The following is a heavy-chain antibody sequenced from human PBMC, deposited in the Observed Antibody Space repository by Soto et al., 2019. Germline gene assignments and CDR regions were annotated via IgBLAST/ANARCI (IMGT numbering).Heavy chain of an antibody. V-gene: IGHV3-48*03. CDR1: GFTFSSYE. D-gene: IGHD6-13*01. J-gene: IGHJ4*02. CDR2: ISSSGSTI. Sequence: HPGGSLRLSCAASGFTFSSYEMNWVRQAPGKGLEWVSYISSSGSTIYYADSVKGRFTISRDNAKNSLYLQMNSLRAEDTAVCYCARVQKQQLAPGLDYWGQGTLVTVSS. CDR3: ARVQKQQLAPGLDY.